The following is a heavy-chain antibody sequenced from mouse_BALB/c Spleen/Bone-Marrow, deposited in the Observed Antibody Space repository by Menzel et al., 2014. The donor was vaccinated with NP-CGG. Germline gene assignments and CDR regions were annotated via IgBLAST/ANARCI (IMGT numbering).Heavy chain of an antibody. CDR2: INPTTSYT. CDR1: GYTFTTFW. V-gene: IGHV1-7*01. CDR3: ANGNSFAY. D-gene: IGHD2-1*01. J-gene: IGHJ3*01. Sequence: QVQLKESGAELAKPGASGEMSCKASGYTFTTFWMHWVKQRPGQGLEWIGYINPTTSYTEYSQKFKDKATLTADKSSSTAYMQLSSLTSEDSAVYYCANGNSFAYWGQGTLVTVSA.